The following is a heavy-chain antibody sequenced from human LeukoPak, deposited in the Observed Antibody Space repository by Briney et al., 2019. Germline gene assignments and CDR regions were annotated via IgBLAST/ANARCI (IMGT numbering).Heavy chain of an antibody. CDR3: ARELPGYCGSTSCHNWFDP. J-gene: IGHJ5*02. CDR2: IYYSGST. D-gene: IGHD2-2*01. V-gene: IGHV4-30-4*01. CDR1: GGSISSGDYY. Sequence: SETLSLTCTVSGGSISSGDYYWSWIRQPPGKGLEWIGYIYYSGSTYYNPSLKSRVTISVDTSKNQFSLKLSSVTAADTAVYYCARELPGYCGSTSCHNWFDPWGQGTLVTVSS.